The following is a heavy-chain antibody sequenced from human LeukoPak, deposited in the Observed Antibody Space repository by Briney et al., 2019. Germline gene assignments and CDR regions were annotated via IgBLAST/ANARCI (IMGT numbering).Heavy chain of an antibody. CDR3: ARDRPPSVVVVPAAETGDFDY. CDR1: GYTFTSYG. Sequence: ASVKVSCKASGYTFTSYGISWVRQAPGQGLEWMGWISAYNGNTNYAQKLQGRDTMTTDTSTSTAYMELRSLRSDDTAVYYCARDRPPSVVVVPAAETGDFDYWGQGTLVTVSS. CDR2: ISAYNGNT. J-gene: IGHJ4*02. V-gene: IGHV1-18*01. D-gene: IGHD2-2*01.